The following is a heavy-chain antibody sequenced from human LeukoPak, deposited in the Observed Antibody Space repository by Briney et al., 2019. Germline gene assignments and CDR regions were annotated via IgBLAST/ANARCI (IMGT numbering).Heavy chain of an antibody. CDR2: INHSGST. CDR1: GGSFSGYY. Sequence: PSETLSLTCAVYGGSFSGYYWSWIRQPPGKGLEWIGEINHSGSTNYNPSLKSRVTISVDTSKNQFSLKLSSVTAADTAVYYCARARRGYYYDSSGYYYWGQGTLVTVSS. CDR3: ARARRGYYYDSSGYYY. J-gene: IGHJ4*02. D-gene: IGHD3-22*01. V-gene: IGHV4-34*01.